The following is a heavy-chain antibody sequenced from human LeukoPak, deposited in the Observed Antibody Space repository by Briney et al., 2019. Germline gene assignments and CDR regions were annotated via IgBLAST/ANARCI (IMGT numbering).Heavy chain of an antibody. V-gene: IGHV1-46*01. CDR3: ARVREVGAPAGSYYFDY. CDR2: NNPSGGST. D-gene: IGHD1-26*01. CDR1: GYTFTSYY. Sequence: GASVKVSCKASGYTFTSYYMHWVRQAPGQGLEWMGINNPSGGSTSYAQKFQGRVTMTRDTSTSTVYMELSSLRSEDTAVYYCARVREVGAPAGSYYFDYWGQGTLVTVSS. J-gene: IGHJ4*02.